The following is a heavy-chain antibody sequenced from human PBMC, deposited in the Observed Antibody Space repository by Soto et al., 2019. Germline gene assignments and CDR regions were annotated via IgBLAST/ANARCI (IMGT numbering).Heavy chain of an antibody. J-gene: IGHJ3*02. V-gene: IGHV4-34*01. CDR2: INDRGNT. D-gene: IGHD3-22*01. Sequence: SETLSLTCAVYGGSLNIYHWTWIRQSPGKGLEWIGEINDRGNTKYNPSLKSRVTISVDTSKNQFSLKLSSVTAADTAVYYCARHDSSAKNAFDIWGQGTMVTVSS. CDR1: GGSLNIYH. CDR3: ARHDSSAKNAFDI.